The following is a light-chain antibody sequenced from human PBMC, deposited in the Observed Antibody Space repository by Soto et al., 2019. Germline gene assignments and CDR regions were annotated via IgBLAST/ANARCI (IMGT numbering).Light chain of an antibody. CDR1: QSVSSY. CDR3: QQRSNWPLT. Sequence: ESVLTQCPATLSLSPGERATLSCRASQSVSSYLAWYQQKPGQAPSLLIYGASTRATGIPARFSGSGSGTEFTLTISSLEPEDFAVYYCQQRSNWPLTFGGGTKVDIK. V-gene: IGKV3-11*01. J-gene: IGKJ4*01. CDR2: GAS.